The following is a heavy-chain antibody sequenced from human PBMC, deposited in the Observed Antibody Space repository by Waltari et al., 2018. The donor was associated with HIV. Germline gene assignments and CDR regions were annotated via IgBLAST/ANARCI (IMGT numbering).Heavy chain of an antibody. CDR1: AASISGSDFY. CDR2: LHYSGYT. V-gene: IGHV4-39*01. Sequence: QVLLQESGPRLLKPAETLSLTCKVSAASISGSDFYWGWIRHSPGETLDWIGSLHYSGYTLYHPTLKSRVNISLDTSTKQVSLTVRFLTAADTAVYYCARLGSGIFFPTRIDFWGQGALVTVSS. D-gene: IGHD3-10*01. CDR3: ARLGSGIFFPTRIDF. J-gene: IGHJ3*01.